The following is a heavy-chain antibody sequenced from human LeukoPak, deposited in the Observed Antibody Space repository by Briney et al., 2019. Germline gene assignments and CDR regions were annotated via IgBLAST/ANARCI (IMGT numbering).Heavy chain of an antibody. Sequence: GGALRLSCAASGFTFSSFALSWVRQGPGKGLEWVSGISGSGDSTYYADSVKGRFTISRDNSNNRLYLQMNSLRAEDTAVYYCAKDKGSGTYPPYWGQGTLVTVSS. D-gene: IGHD1-26*01. J-gene: IGHJ4*02. CDR1: GFTFSSFA. V-gene: IGHV3-23*01. CDR2: ISGSGDST. CDR3: AKDKGSGTYPPY.